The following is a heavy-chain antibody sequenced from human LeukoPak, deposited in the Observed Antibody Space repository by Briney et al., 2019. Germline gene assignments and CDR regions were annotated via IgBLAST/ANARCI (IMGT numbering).Heavy chain of an antibody. CDR3: ARSWGGLHFGELYPTFDI. Sequence: ASVKVSCKASGYTFSSHALHWVRQAPGQSLEWMGFVNAGNGKAKYSQKFQARVTFTRDTSATTAYMELRSLRPGDSAVYYCARSWGGLHFGELYPTFDIWGQGTKVTVSS. D-gene: IGHD3-10*01. CDR1: GYTFSSHA. J-gene: IGHJ3*02. CDR2: VNAGNGKA. V-gene: IGHV1-3*01.